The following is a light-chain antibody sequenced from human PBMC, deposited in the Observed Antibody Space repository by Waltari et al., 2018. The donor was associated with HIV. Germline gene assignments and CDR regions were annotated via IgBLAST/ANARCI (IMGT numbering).Light chain of an antibody. J-gene: IGKJ3*01. V-gene: IGKV3-20*01. CDR2: GAS. Sequence: EIVLTQSPGTLSLSPGERATLSCRASQSVSSNYFAWYQQKPCHAPRLLIYGASSRATGIPDRFSGSGSGTDVTLTISRLEPEDFAVYYCQQYGSSPLFTFGPGTKVDVK. CDR3: QQYGSSPLFT. CDR1: QSVSSNY.